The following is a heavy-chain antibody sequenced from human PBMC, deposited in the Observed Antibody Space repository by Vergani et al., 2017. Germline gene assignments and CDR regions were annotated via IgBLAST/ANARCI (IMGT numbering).Heavy chain of an antibody. Sequence: QVQLQESGPGLVKPSGTLSLTCAVSGGSISSSNWWSWVRQPPGKGLEWIGEIYHSGSTNYNPSRKSRVTISVDKSKNQFSLKLSSVTAADTAVYYCARDAGRSISGSYYPFDYWGQGTLVTVSS. D-gene: IGHD1-26*01. CDR3: ARDAGRSISGSYYPFDY. CDR2: IYHSGST. J-gene: IGHJ4*02. CDR1: GGSISSSNW. V-gene: IGHV4-4*02.